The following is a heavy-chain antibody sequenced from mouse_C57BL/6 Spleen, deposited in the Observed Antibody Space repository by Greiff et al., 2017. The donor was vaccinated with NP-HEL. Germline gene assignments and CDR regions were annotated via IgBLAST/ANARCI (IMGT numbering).Heavy chain of an antibody. V-gene: IGHV1-54*01. Sequence: QVQLKQSGAELVRPGTSVKVSCKASGYAFTNYLIEWVKQRPGQGLEWIGVINPGSGGTNYNEKFKGKATLTADKSSSTAYMQLSSLTSEDSAVYFCARSYYGSSPSWFAYWGQGTLVTVSA. CDR2: INPGSGGT. CDR3: ARSYYGSSPSWFAY. CDR1: GYAFTNYL. D-gene: IGHD1-1*01. J-gene: IGHJ3*01.